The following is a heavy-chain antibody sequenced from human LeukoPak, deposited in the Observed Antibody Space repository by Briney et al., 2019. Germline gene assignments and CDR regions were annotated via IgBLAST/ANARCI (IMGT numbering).Heavy chain of an antibody. J-gene: IGHJ4*02. Sequence: GGSLRLSCAASGFTFSSYAMSWVRQAPGKGLEWVSSITDSGGGTFYADSVKGRFTISRDNSKNTVYLQMNSLGAEDTAVYYCAKEGVGAINFLGEYWGQGTLVTVSS. D-gene: IGHD1-26*01. CDR1: GFTFSSYA. CDR2: ITDSGGGT. CDR3: AKEGVGAINFLGEY. V-gene: IGHV3-23*01.